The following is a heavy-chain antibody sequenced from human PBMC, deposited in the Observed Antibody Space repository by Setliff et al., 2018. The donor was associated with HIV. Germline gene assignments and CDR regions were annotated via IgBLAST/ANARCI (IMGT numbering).Heavy chain of an antibody. J-gene: IGHJ3*02. Sequence: PSETLSLTCTVPGGSISSSSYYWGWIRQPPGKGLEWIGSIDYSGSTNYNPSLRSRVTISVDTSKNQFSLKLSSVTAADTAVYYCATRYCSSTSCYAYDAFDIWGQGTMVTVSS. D-gene: IGHD2-2*01. V-gene: IGHV4-39*07. CDR2: IDYSGST. CDR1: GGSISSSSYY. CDR3: ATRYCSSTSCYAYDAFDI.